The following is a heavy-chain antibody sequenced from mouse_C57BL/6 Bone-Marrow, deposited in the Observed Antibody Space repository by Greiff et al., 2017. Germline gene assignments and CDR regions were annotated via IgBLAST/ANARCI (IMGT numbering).Heavy chain of an antibody. Sequence: VQLQQSGTVLARPGASVKMSCKTSGYTFTSYWMHWVKQRPGQGLEWIGAIYPGNSDTSYNQKFKGKAKLTAVTSASTAYMELSSLTNEDSAVYYCTITAQATSWFAYWGQGTLGTVSA. V-gene: IGHV1-5*01. CDR2: IYPGNSDT. J-gene: IGHJ3*01. D-gene: IGHD3-2*02. CDR1: GYTFTSYW. CDR3: TITAQATSWFAY.